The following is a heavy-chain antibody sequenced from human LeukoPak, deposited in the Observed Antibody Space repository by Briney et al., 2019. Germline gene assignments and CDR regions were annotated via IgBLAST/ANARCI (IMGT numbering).Heavy chain of an antibody. CDR3: ARSLSGYITDSLFEQ. D-gene: IGHD5-12*01. CDR2: INSGHSV. J-gene: IGHJ4*02. Sequence: PGGSLRLSCVVSGFSFSSYEMNWVRQAPGKGLEWVSYINSGHSVHYADSVKGRFTVSRDNARDSLHLQMNSLRAEDTAVYYCARSLSGYITDSLFEQWGQGTLVTVSS. CDR1: GFSFSSYE. V-gene: IGHV3-48*03.